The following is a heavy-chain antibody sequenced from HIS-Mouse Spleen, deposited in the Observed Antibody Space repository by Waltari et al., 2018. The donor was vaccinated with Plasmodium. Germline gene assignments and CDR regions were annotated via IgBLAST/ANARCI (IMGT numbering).Heavy chain of an antibody. CDR3: ASSWYWYFDL. CDR2: IKQDGSEK. J-gene: IGHJ2*01. D-gene: IGHD6-13*01. Sequence: EVQLVESGGGLVQTGGSLRLSCAALGFTFSSYWMSWGRQAPGKGLEWVANIKQDGSEKYYVDSVKGRFTISRDNAKNSLYLQMNSLRAEDTAVYYCASSWYWYFDLWGRGTLVTVSS. V-gene: IGHV3-7*01. CDR1: GFTFSSYW.